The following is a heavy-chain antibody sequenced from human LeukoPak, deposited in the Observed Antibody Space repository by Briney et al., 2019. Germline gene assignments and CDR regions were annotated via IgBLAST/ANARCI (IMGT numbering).Heavy chain of an antibody. CDR1: GRSFNGCY. D-gene: IGHD2-15*01. Sequence: SETLSLTCAVYGRSFNGCYWNWIRQSPGKGLEWIGEIDHSGSTSYNPSLKSRLTISVDPSKNQFSLKLSSVTAADTAVYYCARTQYCSGGSCYHGFDPWGQGTLVTVSS. V-gene: IGHV4-34*01. CDR2: IDHSGST. CDR3: ARTQYCSGGSCYHGFDP. J-gene: IGHJ5*02.